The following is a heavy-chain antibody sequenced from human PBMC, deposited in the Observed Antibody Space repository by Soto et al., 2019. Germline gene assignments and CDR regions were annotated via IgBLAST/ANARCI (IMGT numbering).Heavy chain of an antibody. CDR2: IYPGDSDT. J-gene: IGHJ5*02. Sequence: GDSLNLSCKVSGYSFTSYWIGWVRQMPGKGLEWMGIIYPGDSDTRYSPSFQGQVTISADKSISTAYLQWSSLKASDTAMYYCARQGRLSCGTTTYHWFDACGPVTL. CDR1: GYSFTSYW. CDR3: ARQGRLSCGTTTYHWFDA. D-gene: IGHD1-26*01. V-gene: IGHV5-51*01.